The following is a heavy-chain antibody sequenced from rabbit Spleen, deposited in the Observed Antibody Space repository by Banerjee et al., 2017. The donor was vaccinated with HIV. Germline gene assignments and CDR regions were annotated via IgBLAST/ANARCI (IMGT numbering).Heavy chain of an antibody. CDR2: IYADFSGST. D-gene: IGHD1-1*01. J-gene: IGHJ6*01. CDR1: GVSFSSNA. CDR3: ARDTSSSFSSYGMDL. Sequence: QEQLVESGGGLVQPEGSLTLTCTASGVSFSSNAMCWVRQAPGKGLECIACIYADFSGSTYYASWAKGRFTISKTSSTTVTLQMTSLTAADTATYFCARDTSSSFSSYGMDLWGQGTLVTVS. V-gene: IGHV1S45*01.